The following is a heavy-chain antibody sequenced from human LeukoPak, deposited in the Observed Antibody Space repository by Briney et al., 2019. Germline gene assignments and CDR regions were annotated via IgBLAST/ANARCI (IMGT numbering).Heavy chain of an antibody. V-gene: IGHV3-69-1*02. D-gene: IGHD3-10*02. CDR1: GFMFSRYS. CDR2: ISRLGTF. Sequence: PGGSLRLSCSASGFMFSRYSMYWVRQAQGKGLEWVSGISRLGTFYSDSVKGRFTISRDNAKNSLYLQMNSLRAEDTAVYYCAELGITMIGGVWGKGTTVTISS. J-gene: IGHJ6*04. CDR3: AELGITMIGGV.